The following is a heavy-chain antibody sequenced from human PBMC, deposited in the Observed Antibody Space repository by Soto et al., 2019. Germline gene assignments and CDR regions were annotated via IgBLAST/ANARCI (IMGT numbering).Heavy chain of an antibody. CDR1: GFTFTRYS. CDR3: ARESEDLTSNFDY. Sequence: GGSLRLSCAASGFTFTRYSMNWVRQSPGKGLEWVSSISSTTNYIYYGDSMKGRFTISRDNAKNSLYLETNSLRAEDTAVYYCARESEDLTSNFDYWGQGTLVTVSS. J-gene: IGHJ4*02. V-gene: IGHV3-21*06. CDR2: ISSTTNYI.